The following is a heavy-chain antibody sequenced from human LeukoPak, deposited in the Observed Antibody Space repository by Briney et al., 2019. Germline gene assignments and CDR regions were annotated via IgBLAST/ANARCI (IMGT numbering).Heavy chain of an antibody. V-gene: IGHV3-7*01. CDR3: ARDAANSGSYSNWFDP. J-gene: IGHJ5*02. CDR1: GFTFSSYW. CDR2: IKQDGSEK. D-gene: IGHD1-26*01. Sequence: GSLRLSCAASGFTFSSYWMSWVRQAPGKGLEGVANIKQDGSEKYYVDSVKGRFTISRDNAKNSLYLQMNSLRAEDTAVYYCARDAANSGSYSNWFDPWGQGTLVTVSS.